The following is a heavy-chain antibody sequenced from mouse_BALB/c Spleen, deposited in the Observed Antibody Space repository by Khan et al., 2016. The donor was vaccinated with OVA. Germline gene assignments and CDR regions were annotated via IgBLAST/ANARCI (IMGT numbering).Heavy chain of an antibody. CDR3: VKRGRSSAWFTY. D-gene: IGHD1-1*01. Sequence: VQLQQSGAEPAKPGASVKMSCKASGYTFTNFWMHWVKQRPGQGLEWIGYINPTTGYTEYNQTFKDKATMTADKSSSTAYRQLSSLTSEDSAVYYCVKRGRSSAWFTYWGQGTLVTVSA. V-gene: IGHV1-7*01. CDR2: INPTTGYT. J-gene: IGHJ3*01. CDR1: GYTFTNFW.